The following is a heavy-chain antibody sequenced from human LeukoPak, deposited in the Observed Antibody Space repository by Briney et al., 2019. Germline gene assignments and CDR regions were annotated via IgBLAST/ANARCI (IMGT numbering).Heavy chain of an antibody. Sequence: GGPLRLSCAASGFTFDDYGMSWVRQAPGKGLGWVSGINWNGGSTGYADSVKGRFTISRDNAKNSLYLQMNSLRAEDTALYYCARVFTTRVSQYYYYYYYMDVWGKGTTVTVSS. V-gene: IGHV3-20*04. D-gene: IGHD1-14*01. CDR2: INWNGGST. CDR1: GFTFDDYG. CDR3: ARVFTTRVSQYYYYYYYMDV. J-gene: IGHJ6*03.